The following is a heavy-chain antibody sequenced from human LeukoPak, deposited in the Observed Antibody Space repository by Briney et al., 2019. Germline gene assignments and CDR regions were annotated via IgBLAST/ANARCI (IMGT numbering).Heavy chain of an antibody. D-gene: IGHD6-13*01. CDR3: ARALPPGYSSSWYHLDY. Sequence: PSETLSLTCTVSGGSISSYYWSWIRQPPGKGLEWIGYIYYSGSTNYNPSLKSRVTISVDTSKNQFSLKLSSVTAADTAVYYCARALPPGYSSSWYHLDYWGQGTLVTVSS. V-gene: IGHV4-59*01. CDR2: IYYSGST. CDR1: GGSISSYY. J-gene: IGHJ4*02.